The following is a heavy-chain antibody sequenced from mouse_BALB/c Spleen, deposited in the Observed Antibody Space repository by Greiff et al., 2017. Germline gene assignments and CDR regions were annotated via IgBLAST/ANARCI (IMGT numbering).Heavy chain of an antibody. CDR3: ARDYYGSVFAY. Sequence: QVQLQQSGPELVKPGASVKISCKASGYAFSSSWMNWVKQRPGQGLEWIGRIYPGDGDTNYNGKFKGKATLTADKSSSTAYMQLSSLTSVDSAVYFCARDYYGSVFAYWGQGTLVTVSA. D-gene: IGHD1-1*01. V-gene: IGHV1-82*01. CDR1: GYAFSSSW. J-gene: IGHJ3*01. CDR2: IYPGDGDT.